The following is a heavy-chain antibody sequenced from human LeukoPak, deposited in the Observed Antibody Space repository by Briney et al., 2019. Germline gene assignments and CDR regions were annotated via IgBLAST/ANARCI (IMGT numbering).Heavy chain of an antibody. D-gene: IGHD3-10*01. CDR1: GFTFSSYA. CDR2: ISGSGGST. CDR3: AKDGGVWFGESNDY. V-gene: IGHV3-23*01. J-gene: IGHJ4*02. Sequence: GGSLRLSCAASGFTFSSYAMSWVRQAPGKGLEWVSAISGSGGSTYYADSVKGRFTISRDNFKNTLYLQMNSLRAEDTAVYYCAKDGGVWFGESNDYWGQGTLVTVSS.